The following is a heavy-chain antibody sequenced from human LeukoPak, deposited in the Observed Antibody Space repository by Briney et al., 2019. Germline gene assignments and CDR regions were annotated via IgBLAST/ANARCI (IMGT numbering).Heavy chain of an antibody. Sequence: PSETLSLTCAVSGGSISSGGYSWSWIRQPPGKGLEWIGYIYYSGSTNYNPSLNCRVTMSVDTSKNQFSLRLRSVTAADTAVYYCASTNIVPAAIRGGLDYYMDVWGKGTTVTVSS. V-gene: IGHV4-61*08. J-gene: IGHJ6*03. CDR3: ASTNIVPAAIRGGLDYYMDV. D-gene: IGHD2-2*01. CDR2: IYYSGST. CDR1: GGSISSGGYS.